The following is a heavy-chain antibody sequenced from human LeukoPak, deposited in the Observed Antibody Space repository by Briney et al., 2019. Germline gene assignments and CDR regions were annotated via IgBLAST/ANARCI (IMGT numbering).Heavy chain of an antibody. CDR1: GGSISSYY. CDR2: IYTSGST. Sequence: NPSETLSLTCTVSGGSISSYYWSWIRQPAGKGLEWIGRIYTSGSTNYSPSLKSRVTMSVDTSKNQFSLKLSSVTAADTAVYYCAREGYCTGTSCSYYYYYYMDVWGKGTTVTVSS. J-gene: IGHJ6*03. V-gene: IGHV4-4*07. D-gene: IGHD2-2*01. CDR3: AREGYCTGTSCSYYYYYYMDV.